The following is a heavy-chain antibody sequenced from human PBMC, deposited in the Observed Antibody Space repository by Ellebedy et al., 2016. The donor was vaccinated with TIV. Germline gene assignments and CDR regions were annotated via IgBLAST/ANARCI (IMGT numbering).Heavy chain of an antibody. CDR1: GGSISSSSYY. Sequence: SETLSLTCTVSGGSISSSSYYWVWIRQSPGTGLEWIGSIYYSGSTYYNPSLKSRITISVDTSKNQFSLKLSSVTAADTAMYYCTRGGTSYSDYWGQGTLVTVSS. J-gene: IGHJ4*02. CDR3: TRGGTSYSDY. V-gene: IGHV4-39*07. D-gene: IGHD1-1*01. CDR2: IYYSGST.